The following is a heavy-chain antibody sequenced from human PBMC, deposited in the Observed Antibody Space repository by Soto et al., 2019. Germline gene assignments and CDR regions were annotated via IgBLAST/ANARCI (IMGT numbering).Heavy chain of an antibody. V-gene: IGHV4-59*08. D-gene: IGHD6-19*01. CDR3: ARTSGWSRDY. J-gene: IGHJ4*02. Sequence: PSETLSLTCTVSGGSISSYYWSWIRQPPGKGLEWIGYIYYSGSTYYNPSLKSRVTISVDTSKNQFSLKLSSVTAADTAVYYCARTSGWSRDYWGQGTLVTVSS. CDR1: GGSISSYY. CDR2: IYYSGST.